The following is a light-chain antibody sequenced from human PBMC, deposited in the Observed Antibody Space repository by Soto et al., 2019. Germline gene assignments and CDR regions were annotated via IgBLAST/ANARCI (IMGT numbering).Light chain of an antibody. J-gene: IGLJ2*01. CDR3: SSYTSSSTVV. Sequence: QSVLTQPASVSGSPGQSITISCTGTSSDVGGYNYVSWYQQHPGKAPKIMIYDVSNRPSGVSNRFSGSKSGNTASLTISWLQAEDEADYYCSSYTSSSTVVFGGGTKVTVL. CDR2: DVS. V-gene: IGLV2-14*01. CDR1: SSDVGGYNY.